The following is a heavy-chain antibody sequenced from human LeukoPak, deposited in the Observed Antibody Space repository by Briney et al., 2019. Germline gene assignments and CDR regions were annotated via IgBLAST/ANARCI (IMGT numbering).Heavy chain of an antibody. CDR3: ARGPYYDILTGYLEGPYYFDY. V-gene: IGHV5-51*01. D-gene: IGHD3-9*01. J-gene: IGHJ4*02. CDR1: GYSFTSNW. Sequence: GESLKISCKGSGYSFTSNWIGWVRQMPGKGLEWMGIIYPGDSDTRYSPSFQGQVTISADKSISTAYLQWSSLKASDTAMYYCARGPYYDILTGYLEGPYYFDYWGQGTLVTVSS. CDR2: IYPGDSDT.